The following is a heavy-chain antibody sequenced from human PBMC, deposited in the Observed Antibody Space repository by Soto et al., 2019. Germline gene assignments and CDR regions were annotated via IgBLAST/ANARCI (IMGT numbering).Heavy chain of an antibody. CDR3: ARGWDYYYMDV. J-gene: IGHJ6*03. Sequence: GGSLRLSCVASGFTFSSYAMHWVRQAPGKGLEWVAVVLYDGSSEYYADSMKGRFTISRDNSKNTLYLQMNSLRVEDTAVYYCARGWDYYYMDVWGKGTKVTVSS. CDR2: VLYDGSSE. D-gene: IGHD1-26*01. CDR1: GFTFSSYA. V-gene: IGHV3-30*03.